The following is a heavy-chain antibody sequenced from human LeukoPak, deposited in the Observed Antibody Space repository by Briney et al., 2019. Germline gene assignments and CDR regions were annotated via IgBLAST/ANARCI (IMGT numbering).Heavy chain of an antibody. D-gene: IGHD6-13*01. CDR1: GGSISSYY. J-gene: IGHJ4*02. Sequence: KPSETLSLTCTVSGGSISSYYWSWIRQPPGKGLEWIGYIYYSGSTNYNPSLKSRVTISVDTSKNQFSLKLSSVTAADTAVYYCARLVQAAGTIRLDYWGQGTLVTVSS. CDR3: ARLVQAAGTIRLDY. V-gene: IGHV4-59*08. CDR2: IYYSGST.